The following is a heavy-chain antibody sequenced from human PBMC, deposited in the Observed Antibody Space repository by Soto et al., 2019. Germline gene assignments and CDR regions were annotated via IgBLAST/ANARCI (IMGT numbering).Heavy chain of an antibody. Sequence: QVQLQQWGAGLLKPSETLSLTCAVYSGSFSGYYWSWIRQPPGKGLEWIGDLYQGLSIIYNPSLESRVTISGDSSKNQFSLKLRSVTAADTAVYYCARHGGYYFDYWGQGTLVTVSS. D-gene: IGHD3-16*01. CDR2: LYQGLSI. V-gene: IGHV4-34*01. CDR1: SGSFSGYY. CDR3: ARHGGYYFDY. J-gene: IGHJ4*02.